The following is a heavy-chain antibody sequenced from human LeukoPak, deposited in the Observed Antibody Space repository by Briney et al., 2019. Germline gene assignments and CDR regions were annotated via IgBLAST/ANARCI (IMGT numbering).Heavy chain of an antibody. CDR1: GFTFSNYA. D-gene: IGHD6-13*01. Sequence: QPGGSLRLSCAASGFTFSNYALHWVRQAPGKGLDWVAVISYDGSTTYYADSVKGRFTISRDNAKNSLYLQMNSLRAEDTAVYYCARDSPSYSSSWNNWFDPWGQGTLVTVSS. J-gene: IGHJ5*02. CDR3: ARDSPSYSSSWNNWFDP. CDR2: ISYDGSTT. V-gene: IGHV3-30-3*01.